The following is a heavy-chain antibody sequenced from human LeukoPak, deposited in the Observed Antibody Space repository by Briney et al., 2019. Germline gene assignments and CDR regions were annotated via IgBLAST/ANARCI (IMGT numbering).Heavy chain of an antibody. J-gene: IGHJ5*02. CDR1: GGSISSYY. D-gene: IGHD3-22*01. V-gene: IGHV4-59*08. CDR2: IYYSGST. Sequence: SETLSLTCTVSGGSISSYYWSWIRQPPGKGLGWIGYIYYSGSTNYNPSLKSRVTISVDTSKNQFSLKLSSVTAADTAVDYCARGVDDYDRRWPSSGFDPWGQGTLVTVSS. CDR3: ARGVDDYDRRWPSSGFDP.